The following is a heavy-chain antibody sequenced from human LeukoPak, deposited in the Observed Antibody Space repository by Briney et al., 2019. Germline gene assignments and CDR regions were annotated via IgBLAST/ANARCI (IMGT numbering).Heavy chain of an antibody. J-gene: IGHJ4*02. CDR1: GFTFSSYW. CDR2: INSDGSST. V-gene: IGHV3-74*01. CDR3: ARADYYDILTGYYPPFDY. D-gene: IGHD3-9*01. Sequence: GGSLRLSCAASGFTFSSYWMHWVRQAPGKGLVWVSRINSDGSSTSYADSVKGRFTIFRDNAKNTLYLQMNSLRAEDTAVYYCARADYYDILTGYYPPFDYWGQGTLVTVSS.